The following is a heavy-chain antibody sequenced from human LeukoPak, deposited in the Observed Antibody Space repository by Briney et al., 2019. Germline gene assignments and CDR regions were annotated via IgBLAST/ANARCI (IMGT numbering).Heavy chain of an antibody. V-gene: IGHV3-48*04. CDR2: ISSSSSTI. J-gene: IGHJ4*02. Sequence: GGSLRLSCAASGFTFSSYSMNWVRQAPGKGLEWVSYISSSSSTIYYADSVKGRFTISRDNAKNSLYLQMNSLRAEDTAVYYCARGEGPLCEQAVDFDYWGPGTLVTVSS. CDR3: ARGEGPLCEQAVDFDY. D-gene: IGHD1/OR15-1a*01. CDR1: GFTFSSYS.